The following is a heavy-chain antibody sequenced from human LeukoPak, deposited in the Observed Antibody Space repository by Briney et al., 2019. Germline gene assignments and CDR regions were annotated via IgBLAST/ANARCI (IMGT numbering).Heavy chain of an antibody. Sequence: GESLKISCKASGYSFAAYWIAWVRQMPGKGLEWMGTIYPGDSDTRYSPSFQGQVTISADKSISTAYLQWSSLKASDTAMYYCARLGGSSWQAARYWGQGTLVTVSS. D-gene: IGHD6-13*01. J-gene: IGHJ4*02. CDR3: ARLGGSSWQAARY. CDR1: GYSFAAYW. CDR2: IYPGDSDT. V-gene: IGHV5-51*01.